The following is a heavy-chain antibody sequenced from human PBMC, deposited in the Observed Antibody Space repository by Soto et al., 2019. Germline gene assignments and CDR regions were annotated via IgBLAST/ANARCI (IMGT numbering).Heavy chain of an antibody. Sequence: ASVKVSCTVSGYTLTYLSMHWVRQAPGKGLEWMGGFDPEDGGTNYAQKFQGWVTMTRDTSISTAYMELSRLRSDDTAVYYCARGNGYSSSWRKTPWQNVNNYYYYYGMDVWGQGTTVTVSS. CDR1: GYTLTYLS. V-gene: IGHV1-24*01. CDR3: ARGNGYSSSWRKTPWQNVNNYYYYYGMDV. D-gene: IGHD6-13*01. J-gene: IGHJ6*02. CDR2: FDPEDGGT.